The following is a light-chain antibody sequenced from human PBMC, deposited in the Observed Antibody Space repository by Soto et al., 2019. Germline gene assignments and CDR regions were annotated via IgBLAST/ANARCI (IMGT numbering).Light chain of an antibody. CDR3: QQRSYWHIT. V-gene: IGKV3-11*01. J-gene: IGKJ5*01. CDR1: QSVSSY. CDR2: DAS. Sequence: EIVLTQSPATLSLSPGERATLSCRASQSVSSYLAWYQQKPGQAPRLLIYDASNRATGSPASFSGSGSGTDFPLTIRSLEPEDFAVYYCQQRSYWHITFGQGTRLEIK.